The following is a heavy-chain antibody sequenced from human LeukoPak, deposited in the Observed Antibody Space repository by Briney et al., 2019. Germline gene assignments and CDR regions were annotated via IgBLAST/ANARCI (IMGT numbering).Heavy chain of an antibody. V-gene: IGHV3-73*01. CDR1: GFTFSGSA. CDR2: IRSKANSYAT. D-gene: IGHD6-6*01. CDR3: TPILYSSSSGTFDY. J-gene: IGHJ4*02. Sequence: GGSLRLSCAASGFTFSGSAMHWVRQASGKGLEWVGRIRSKANSYATAYAASVKGRFTISRDDSKNTAYLQMNSLKTEDTAVYYCTPILYSSSSGTFDYWGQGTLVTVSS.